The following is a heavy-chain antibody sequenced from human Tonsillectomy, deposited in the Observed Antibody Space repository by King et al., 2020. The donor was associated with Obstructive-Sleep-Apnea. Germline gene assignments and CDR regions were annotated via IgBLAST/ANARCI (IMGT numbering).Heavy chain of an antibody. Sequence: LVQSGAEVKKPGASVKVSCKASGYTFTSFGIIWVRQAPGQGLEWMGWISPYIGNTNYAQKFQGRVTMTTDTSTSTASMELRSLRSDDTAVYSCARVHYYDTSGYYWGAFDIWGQGTLVTVSS. CDR3: ARVHYYDTSGYYWGAFDI. D-gene: IGHD3-22*01. CDR1: GYTFTSFG. V-gene: IGHV1-18*01. J-gene: IGHJ3*02. CDR2: ISPYIGNT.